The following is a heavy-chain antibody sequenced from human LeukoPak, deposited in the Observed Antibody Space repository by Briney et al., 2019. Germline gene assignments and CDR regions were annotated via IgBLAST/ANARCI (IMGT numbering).Heavy chain of an antibody. CDR2: IYPGDSDI. J-gene: IGHJ4*02. V-gene: IGHV5-51*01. D-gene: IGHD3-10*01. CDR3: ARRPGSGIAY. CDR1: GYSFTKFW. Sequence: GESLRTSCKGSGYSFTKFWIGWVRQMPGKGLEWMGIIYPGDSDIRYSPSFQGQVTLLVDTSISTAYLQWSSLKASDTAMYFCARRPGSGIAYWGQGTLVTVSS.